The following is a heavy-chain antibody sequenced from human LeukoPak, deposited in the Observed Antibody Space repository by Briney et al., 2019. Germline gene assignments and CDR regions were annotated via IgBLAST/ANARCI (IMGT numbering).Heavy chain of an antibody. CDR2: IYSGGST. J-gene: IGHJ4*02. D-gene: IGHD4-17*01. CDR3: ASQTTVKYYFDY. V-gene: IGHV3-53*01. Sequence: GGSLRLSCAASGFTVSSYYMSWVRQAPGKGLEWVSVIYSGGSTYYADSVKGRFTISRDNSQNTLYLHINSLTAEDTAVYYCASQTTVKYYFDYWGQGTVVTVSS. CDR1: GFTVSSYY.